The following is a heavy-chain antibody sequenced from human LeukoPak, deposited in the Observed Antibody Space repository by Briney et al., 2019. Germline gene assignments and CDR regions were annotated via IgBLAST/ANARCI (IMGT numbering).Heavy chain of an antibody. Sequence: GGSLRLPCAASGFTFSSYSMNWVRQAPGKGPEWVSSISSSSSYIYYADSVKGRFTISRDNAKNSLYLQMNSLRAEDTAVYYCARENMTYYDFWSGYSSYNWFDPWGQGTLVTVSS. J-gene: IGHJ5*02. CDR1: GFTFSSYS. D-gene: IGHD3-3*01. CDR2: ISSSSSYI. V-gene: IGHV3-21*01. CDR3: ARENMTYYDFWSGYSSYNWFDP.